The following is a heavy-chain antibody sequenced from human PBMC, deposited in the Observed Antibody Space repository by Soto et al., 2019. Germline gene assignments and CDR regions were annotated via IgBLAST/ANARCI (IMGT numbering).Heavy chain of an antibody. J-gene: IGHJ4*02. Sequence: PGGSLRLSCAASGFNFMSYGMHWVRQAPGKGLERVAVISSDGSNTYYADSVKGRFTVSRDNSENTLYLEMNSLRDEDTAVYYCAKDPYGSGHYTHIDYWGQGTLVTVSS. V-gene: IGHV3-30*18. CDR1: GFNFMSYG. CDR2: ISSDGSNT. D-gene: IGHD3-10*01. CDR3: AKDPYGSGHYTHIDY.